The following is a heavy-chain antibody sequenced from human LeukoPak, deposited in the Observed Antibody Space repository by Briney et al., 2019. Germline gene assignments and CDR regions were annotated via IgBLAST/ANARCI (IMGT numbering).Heavy chain of an antibody. CDR2: ISAYNGNT. CDR1: GYTFTSYG. CDR3: ARGYCSSTSCLISWFDP. V-gene: IGHV1-18*01. D-gene: IGHD2-2*01. J-gene: IGHJ5*02. Sequence: ASVKVSCKASGYTFTSYGISWARQAPGQGLEWMGWISAYNGNTNYAQKLQGRVTMTTDTSTSTAYMELRSLRPDDTAVYYCARGYCSSTSCLISWFDPWGQGTLVTVSS.